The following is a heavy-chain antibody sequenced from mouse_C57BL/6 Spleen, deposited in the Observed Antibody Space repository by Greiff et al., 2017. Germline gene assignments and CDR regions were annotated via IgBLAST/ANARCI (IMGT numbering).Heavy chain of an antibody. V-gene: IGHV1-64*01. J-gene: IGHJ1*03. D-gene: IGHD1-1*01. Sequence: VQLQQSGAELVKPGASVQLSCKASGYTFTSYWMHWVKQRPGQGLEWIGMIHPNSGSTNYNEKFKSKATLTVDKSSSTAYMQLSSLTSEDSAVYYCARPATVVDWYFDVWGTGTTVTVSS. CDR1: GYTFTSYW. CDR2: IHPNSGST. CDR3: ARPATVVDWYFDV.